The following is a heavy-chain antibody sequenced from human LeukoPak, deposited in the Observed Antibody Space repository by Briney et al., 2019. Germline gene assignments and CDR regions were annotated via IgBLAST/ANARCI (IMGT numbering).Heavy chain of an antibody. V-gene: IGHV3-30*18. CDR2: ISYDGSNK. Sequence: GRSLRLSCAASGFTFSSYGMHWVRQAPGKGLAGGAVISYDGSNKYYADSVKGRFTISRDNSKNTLYLQMNSLRAEDTAVYYCAKDGSVRGPRVGAYDYWGQGTLVTVSS. D-gene: IGHD1-26*01. J-gene: IGHJ4*02. CDR3: AKDGSVRGPRVGAYDY. CDR1: GFTFSSYG.